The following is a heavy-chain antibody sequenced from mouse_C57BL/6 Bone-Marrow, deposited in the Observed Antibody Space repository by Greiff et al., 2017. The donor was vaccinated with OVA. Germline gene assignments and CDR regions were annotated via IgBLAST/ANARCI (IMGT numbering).Heavy chain of an antibody. D-gene: IGHD2-4*01. J-gene: IGHJ4*01. Sequence: VQLKESGAELVRPGASVKLSCTASGFNIKDDYMHWVRQRPEQGLEWIGWIDPENGDTEYASKFQGKATITAATSSNPTYLQLSSLTSEDTAVYYFIPIYYDYDGQYYYAMDYWGQGNSVTVSS. V-gene: IGHV14-4*01. CDR2: IDPENGDT. CDR3: IPIYYDYDGQYYYAMDY. CDR1: GFNIKDDY.